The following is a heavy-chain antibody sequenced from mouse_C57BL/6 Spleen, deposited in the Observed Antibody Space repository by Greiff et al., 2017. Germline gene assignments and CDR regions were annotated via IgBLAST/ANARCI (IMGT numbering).Heavy chain of an antibody. J-gene: IGHJ2*01. CDR1: GFTFSSYG. Sequence: EVKLVESGGDLVKPGGSLKLSCAASGFTFSSYGMSWVRQTPDKRLEWVATISSGGSYTYYPNSVKGRFTISRENAKNTLYLQMRSLKSEDTAMYYCARKGVTTVVDYFDYWGQGTTLTVSS. V-gene: IGHV5-6*01. D-gene: IGHD1-1*01. CDR3: ARKGVTTVVDYFDY. CDR2: ISSGGSYT.